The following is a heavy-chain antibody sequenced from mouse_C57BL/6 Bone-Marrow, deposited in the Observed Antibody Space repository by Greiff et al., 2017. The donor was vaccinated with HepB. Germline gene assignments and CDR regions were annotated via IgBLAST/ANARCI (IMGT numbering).Heavy chain of an antibody. CDR1: GYSINSGYY. D-gene: IGHD4-1*01. CDR3: AREEGLTGTDFDY. Sequence: EVKLQESGPGLVKPSQSLSLTCSVTGYSINSGYYWNWIRQFPGNNLEWMGYISYDGSNNYNPSLKNQISIARDTSKNQFFLKLNSVTTEDTATYYCAREEGLTGTDFDYWGQGTTLTVSS. CDR2: ISYDGSN. J-gene: IGHJ2*01. V-gene: IGHV3-6*01.